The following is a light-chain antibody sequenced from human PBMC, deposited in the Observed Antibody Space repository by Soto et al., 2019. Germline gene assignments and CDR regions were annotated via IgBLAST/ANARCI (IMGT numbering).Light chain of an antibody. V-gene: IGKV3-20*01. CDR3: QHYVSTPIT. CDR1: QSVSSN. CDR2: GAY. Sequence: DIVLTQSPGTLSLSPWERATLSCRARQSVSSNFAWYKQNPGPAPRLLIYGAYTRDVGIPDRFSGSGSGTVFSLTISRLETEDFAVYYCQHYVSTPITFGQGTRL. J-gene: IGKJ5*01.